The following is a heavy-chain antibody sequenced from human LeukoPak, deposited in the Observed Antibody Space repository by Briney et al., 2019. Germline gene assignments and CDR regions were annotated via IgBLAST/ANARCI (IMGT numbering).Heavy chain of an antibody. D-gene: IGHD3-10*01. V-gene: IGHV3-33*01. J-gene: IGHJ3*02. CDR3: ARDMWIREAFDI. CDR2: IWYDGSNK. CDR1: GFTFSNHG. Sequence: GESPRLSCAASGFTFSNHGMHWVRQAPGKGLEWVALIWYDGSNKEYAESVKGRFTISRDNSKNTLYLQMNSLRDEDTAVYYCARDMWIREAFDIWGQGTMVT.